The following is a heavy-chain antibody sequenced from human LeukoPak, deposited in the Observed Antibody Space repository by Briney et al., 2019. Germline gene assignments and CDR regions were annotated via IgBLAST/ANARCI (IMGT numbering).Heavy chain of an antibody. J-gene: IGHJ4*02. CDR3: ARGWLPIDN. CDR2: IYYSGST. D-gene: IGHD5-24*01. V-gene: IGHV4-59*08. Sequence: SETLSLTCTVSGGSISSYYWSWIRQPPGKGLEWIGYIYYSGSTSYNPSLKSRVTISVDTSKNQFSLKLTSVTAADTAVYYCARGWLPIDNWGQGTLVIVSS. CDR1: GGSISSYY.